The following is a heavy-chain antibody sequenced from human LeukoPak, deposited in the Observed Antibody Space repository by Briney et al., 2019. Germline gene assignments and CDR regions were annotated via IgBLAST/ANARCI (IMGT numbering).Heavy chain of an antibody. D-gene: IGHD3-3*01. CDR1: GVPFSSSDW. CDR3: ARGYYDFWSGYYSLGIYYFDY. V-gene: IGHV4-4*02. Sequence: SGTLSLTCVVSGVPFSSSDWWNWVRQPPGKGLEWIGSIYHSGSTYYNPSLKSRVTISVDTSKNQFSLKLSSVTAADTAVYYCARGYYDFWSGYYSLGIYYFDYWGQGTLVTVSS. CDR2: IYHSGST. J-gene: IGHJ4*02.